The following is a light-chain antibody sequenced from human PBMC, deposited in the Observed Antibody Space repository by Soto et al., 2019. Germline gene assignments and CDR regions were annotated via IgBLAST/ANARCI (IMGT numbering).Light chain of an antibody. CDR2: ATS. Sequence: EVVMTQSPATLSAFPGERATLSCRASQSVTSDLAWYQQTPGQAPRLLIYATSTRATGIPARFSGSGSGTEFTRAISSLQSDDFAIYYCQHYNKWPPMYTFGRGTKLEIK. CDR3: QHYNKWPPMYT. V-gene: IGKV3-15*01. J-gene: IGKJ2*01. CDR1: QSVTSD.